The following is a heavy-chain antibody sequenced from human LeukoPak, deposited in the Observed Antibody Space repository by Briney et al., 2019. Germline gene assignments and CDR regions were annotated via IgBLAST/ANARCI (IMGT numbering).Heavy chain of an antibody. CDR1: GGSISSSNW. CDR2: IYHSGST. Sequence: SETPSLTCAVSGGSISSSNWWSWVRQPPGKGLEWIGEIYHSGSTNYNPSLKSRVTISVDKSKNQFSLKLSSVTAADTAVYYCARVQYQLLYEGWFDPWGQGTLVTVSS. V-gene: IGHV4-4*02. D-gene: IGHD2-2*02. J-gene: IGHJ5*02. CDR3: ARVQYQLLYEGWFDP.